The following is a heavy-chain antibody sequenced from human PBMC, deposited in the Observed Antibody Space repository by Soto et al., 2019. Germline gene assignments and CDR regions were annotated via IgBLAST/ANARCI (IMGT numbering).Heavy chain of an antibody. CDR3: ARGGPYDYIWGSYRYTDGYFDD. J-gene: IGHJ4*02. CDR1: GFTVSSNY. D-gene: IGHD3-16*02. Sequence: PGGSLRLSCAASGFTVSSNYMSWVRQAPGKGLEWVSVIYSGGSTYYADSVKGRFTISRHNSKNTLYLQMNSLRAEDTAVYYCARGGPYDYIWGSYRYTDGYFDDWAQGTLVTGSS. V-gene: IGHV3-53*04. CDR2: IYSGGST.